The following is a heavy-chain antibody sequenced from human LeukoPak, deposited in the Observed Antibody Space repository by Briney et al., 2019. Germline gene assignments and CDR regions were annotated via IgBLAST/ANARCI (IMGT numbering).Heavy chain of an antibody. D-gene: IGHD1-14*01. V-gene: IGHV3-74*01. J-gene: IGHJ5*02. CDR1: GFTFSHHW. CDR2: ISSDESST. CDR3: TRSPDGRNWFDP. Sequence: GGSLRLSCAASGFTFSHHWMHWVRQAPGKGLVWVSHISSDESSTTYADSVKGRFTISRDNRKNTLYLQMNSLRVEDTAMYYCTRSPDGRNWFDPWGQGTLVTVSS.